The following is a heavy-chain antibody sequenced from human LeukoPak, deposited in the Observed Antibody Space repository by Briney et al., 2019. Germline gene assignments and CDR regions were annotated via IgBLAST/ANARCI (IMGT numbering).Heavy chain of an antibody. CDR1: GFTFSSYS. V-gene: IGHV3-21*01. CDR3: AREPHYYDSSGYYPPTFDY. CDR2: ISSSSSYI. Sequence: GGSLRLSCAASGFTFSSYSMNWVRQAPGKGLEWVSSISSSSSYIYYADSVKGRFTISRDNAKNSLYLKMNSLRAEDTAVYYCAREPHYYDSSGYYPPTFDYWGQGTLVTVSS. J-gene: IGHJ4*02. D-gene: IGHD3-22*01.